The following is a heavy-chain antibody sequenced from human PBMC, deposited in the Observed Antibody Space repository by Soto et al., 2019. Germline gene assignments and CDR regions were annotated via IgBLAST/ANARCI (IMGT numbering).Heavy chain of an antibody. J-gene: IGHJ4*02. D-gene: IGHD5-18*01. CDR3: SKESQNGYTYGYLDS. V-gene: IGHV3-9*01. CDR2: ISWNSGSI. CDR1: GFTFDDYA. Sequence: EVQLVESGGGLVQPGRSLRLSCAASGFTFDDYAMHWVRQAPGKGLEWVSGISWNSGSIGYADSVKGRFTISRDNAKNSLYLQMNSPRAEDTAMYYCSKESQNGYTYGYLDSWGQGTLVTVSS.